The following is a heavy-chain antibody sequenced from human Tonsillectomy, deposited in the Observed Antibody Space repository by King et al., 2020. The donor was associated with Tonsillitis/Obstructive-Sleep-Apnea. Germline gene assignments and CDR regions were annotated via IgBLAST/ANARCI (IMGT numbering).Heavy chain of an antibody. V-gene: IGHV5-51*01. D-gene: IGHD2-2*01. CDR3: ARLGDYCSSTSCYGLYAFDI. CDR1: GYSFTSYW. CDR2: IYPGDSDT. J-gene: IGHJ3*02. Sequence: QLVQSGAEVKKPGESLKISCKGSGYSFTSYWIGWVRQMPGKGLEWMGIIYPGDSDTRYSPSFQGQVTISADKSISTAYLQWSSLKASDTAMYYCARLGDYCSSTSCYGLYAFDIWGQGTMVTVSS.